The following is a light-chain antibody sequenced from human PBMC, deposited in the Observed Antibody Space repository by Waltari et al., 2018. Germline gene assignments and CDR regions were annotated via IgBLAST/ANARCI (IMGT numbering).Light chain of an antibody. CDR2: GAS. V-gene: IGKV3-20*01. J-gene: IGKJ1*01. CDR3: QQYGSTPRT. CDR1: QSVTNHF. Sequence: EVVLTQSPGTLSLSSGERATLSCRASQSVTNHFLAWYQQRPGQAPRLLIHGASTRTTDTPDRFSGSGSGTEFFLTISKLEPEDFAVYYCQQYGSTPRTFGQGTKVEIK.